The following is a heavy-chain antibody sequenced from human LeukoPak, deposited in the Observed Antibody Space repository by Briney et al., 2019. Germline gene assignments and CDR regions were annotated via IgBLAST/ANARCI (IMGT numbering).Heavy chain of an antibody. J-gene: IGHJ4*02. Sequence: GSLKLSCAASGITFSGSPIHWVRQASGKGLEWVGRIRSKANNYATAYAASVKGRFTISRDDSKNTAYLQMNSLKTEDTAVYYCTRLLIAGFDYWGQGTLVTVSS. D-gene: IGHD6-13*01. CDR2: IRSKANNYAT. CDR3: TRLLIAGFDY. CDR1: GITFSGSP. V-gene: IGHV3-73*01.